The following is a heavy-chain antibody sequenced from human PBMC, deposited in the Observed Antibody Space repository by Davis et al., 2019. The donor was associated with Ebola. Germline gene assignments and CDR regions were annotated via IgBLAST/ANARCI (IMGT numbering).Heavy chain of an antibody. CDR3: AKDIVSAAGTPYNAMDV. CDR1: GFTSDDYA. V-gene: IGHV3-9*02. J-gene: IGHJ6*02. Sequence: SLKISCAASGFTSDDYAMHWLRQAPGKGLEWVPGISWNSCSIGYADSVKGRFTISRDNAKHSLYLQMDSLGAEDTAFYYCAKDIVSAAGTPYNAMDVWGQGTTVTVSS. CDR2: ISWNSCSI. D-gene: IGHD6-13*01.